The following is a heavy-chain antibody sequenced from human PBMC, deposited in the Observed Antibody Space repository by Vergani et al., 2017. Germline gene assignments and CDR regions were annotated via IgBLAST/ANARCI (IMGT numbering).Heavy chain of an antibody. Sequence: QVQLVQSGAELKKPGASVSVSCKGSSHTFQTYGISWVRQAPGKGLEWMAWIRPYTGHTIYAQKFQDRVTMTADTSTNTAYMELTSLRSQDTAVYYCASDPRGYGGDPEDYYYGMDVWGQGTTVTVSS. CDR3: ASDPRGYGGDPEDYYYGMDV. D-gene: IGHD2-21*02. CDR1: SHTFQTYG. J-gene: IGHJ6*02. V-gene: IGHV1-18*01. CDR2: IRPYTGHT.